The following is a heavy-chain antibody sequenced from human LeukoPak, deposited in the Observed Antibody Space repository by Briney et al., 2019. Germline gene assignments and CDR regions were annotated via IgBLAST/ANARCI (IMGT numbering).Heavy chain of an antibody. D-gene: IGHD2-15*01. Sequence: ASVKVSCKASGYTFTNYGIHWLRQAPGQRPDWLGWINPGNGNTRYSQTFQGRVTFTRDTSATTAYMGLSNLRSEDTAMYYCAKETTVIVVARSFFDYWGPGTLVTVSS. V-gene: IGHV1-3*01. J-gene: IGHJ4*02. CDR1: GYTFTNYG. CDR3: AKETTVIVVARSFFDY. CDR2: INPGNGNT.